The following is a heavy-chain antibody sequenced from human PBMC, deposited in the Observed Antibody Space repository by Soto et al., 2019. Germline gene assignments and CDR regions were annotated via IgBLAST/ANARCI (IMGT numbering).Heavy chain of an antibody. CDR2: IKSKIDDGAT. Sequence: GGSLRLSCAASGFTFSNAWMSWVRQAPGTGLEWVGRIKSKIDDGATDYAAPVKGRFTISRDDSENTLYLQMNNLKIEDSAVYYCATEYWGGFEYWGQGTLVTVSS. J-gene: IGHJ4*02. D-gene: IGHD3-16*01. CDR3: ATEYWGGFEY. V-gene: IGHV3-15*01. CDR1: GFTFSNAW.